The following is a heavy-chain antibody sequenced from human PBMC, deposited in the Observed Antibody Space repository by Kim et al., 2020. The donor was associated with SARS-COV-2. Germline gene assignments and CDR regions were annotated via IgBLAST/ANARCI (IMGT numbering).Heavy chain of an antibody. J-gene: IGHJ3*02. D-gene: IGHD6-19*01. V-gene: IGHV3-23*01. CDR2: ISGSGGST. CDR1: GFTFSSYA. Sequence: GGSLRLSCAASGFTFSSYAMSWVRQAPGKGLEWVSAISGSGGSTYYADSVKGRFTISRDNSKNTLYLQMNSLRAEDTAVYYCAKDRLKSSGWPHYDAFDIWGQGTMVTVSS. CDR3: AKDRLKSSGWPHYDAFDI.